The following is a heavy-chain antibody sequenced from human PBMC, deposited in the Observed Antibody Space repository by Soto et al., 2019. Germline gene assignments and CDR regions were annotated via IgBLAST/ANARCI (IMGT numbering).Heavy chain of an antibody. Sequence: QVQLVQSGAEVKQPGASVKVSCKTSGYTFTNYPITWVRQAPGQGLEWVGWISAYSGSTNYAQNLQGRVTMTTDTFTSTVYMELRSLRYDDTAVYYCARDLGGVLMALDPWGQGTLVTVSS. CDR3: ARDLGGVLMALDP. V-gene: IGHV1-18*04. CDR2: ISAYSGST. J-gene: IGHJ5*02. D-gene: IGHD2-8*01. CDR1: GYTFTNYP.